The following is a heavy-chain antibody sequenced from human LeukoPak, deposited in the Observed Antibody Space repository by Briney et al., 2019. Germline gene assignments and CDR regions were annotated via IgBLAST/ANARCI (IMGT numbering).Heavy chain of an antibody. CDR2: ISAYNGNT. CDR1: GYTFTSYG. Sequence: VASVKVSCKASGYTFTSYGISWVRQAPGQGLEWMGWISAYNGNTNYAQKLQGRVTMTTDTSTSTAYMELRSLRSDDTAVYYCARGNYDILTGSDAFDIWGQGTMVTVSS. CDR3: ARGNYDILTGSDAFDI. D-gene: IGHD3-9*01. J-gene: IGHJ3*02. V-gene: IGHV1-18*01.